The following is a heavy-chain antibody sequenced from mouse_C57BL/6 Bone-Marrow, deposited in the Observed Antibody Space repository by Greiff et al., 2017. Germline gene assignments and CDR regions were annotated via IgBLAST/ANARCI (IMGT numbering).Heavy chain of an antibody. CDR1: GFTFSSYA. V-gene: IGHV5-4*01. Sequence: EVQGVESGGGLVKPGGSLKLSCAASGFTFSSYAMSWVRQTPEKRLEWVATISDGGSYTYYPDNVKGRFTISRENAKNNLYLQMSHLKSEDTAMYYCAREGGYGYFDYWGQGTTLTVSS. CDR3: AREGGYGYFDY. J-gene: IGHJ2*01. CDR2: ISDGGSYT. D-gene: IGHD2-2*01.